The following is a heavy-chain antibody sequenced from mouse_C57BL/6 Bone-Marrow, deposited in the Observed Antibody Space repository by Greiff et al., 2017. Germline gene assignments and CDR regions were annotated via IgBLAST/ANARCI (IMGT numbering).Heavy chain of an antibody. Sequence: VQLQQSGAELVKPGASVKLSCKASGYTFTSYWMHWVKQRPGRGLEWIGRIAPNSGGTKYNEKFKSKATLTVDKPSSTAYMQLSSLSSGDSAVYYCRREYFAYWGKGTMVTVSA. CDR2: IAPNSGGT. V-gene: IGHV1-72*01. CDR1: GYTFTSYW. CDR3: RREYFAY. J-gene: IGHJ3*01. D-gene: IGHD5-1*01.